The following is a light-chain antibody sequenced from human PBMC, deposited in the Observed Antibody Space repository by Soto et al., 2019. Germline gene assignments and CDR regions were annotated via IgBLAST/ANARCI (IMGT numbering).Light chain of an antibody. CDR3: QQYYTYSPWT. CDR2: KAS. Sequence: DIQMTQSPSTLSASVGDRVTITCRASQSISSWLAWYQQKPGKAPNLLIYKASTLKSGVPSRFSGSGSWTEFTLTISSLQPDDFATNYCQQYYTYSPWTFGQGTKVEIK. J-gene: IGKJ1*01. V-gene: IGKV1-5*03. CDR1: QSISSW.